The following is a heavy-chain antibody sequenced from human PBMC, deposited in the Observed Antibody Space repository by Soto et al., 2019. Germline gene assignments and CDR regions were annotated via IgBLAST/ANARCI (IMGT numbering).Heavy chain of an antibody. CDR3: ARGELDRTIDY. J-gene: IGHJ4*02. Sequence: GGSLRLSCAASGFTLSSRSMNWVRQAPGKGLEWVAYISGSSTTIYYADSVKGRFTISRDNAKKAVYLQMNSLRDEDTAVYYCARGELDRTIDYWGQGTLVTVSS. CDR1: GFTLSSRS. D-gene: IGHD1-1*01. V-gene: IGHV3-48*02. CDR2: ISGSSTTI.